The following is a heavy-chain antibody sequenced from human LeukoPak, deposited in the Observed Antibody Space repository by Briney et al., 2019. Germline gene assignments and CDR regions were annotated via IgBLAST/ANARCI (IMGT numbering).Heavy chain of an antibody. Sequence: ASVKVSCKASGYTLTNYYIHWVRQAPGQGLEWMGIINPSGGSARYAQKFQGRVTLTRDTSTSTVYLALSSLRSEDTAVYYCAREDSNYFDYWGQGTLVTVSS. J-gene: IGHJ4*02. CDR2: INPSGGSA. V-gene: IGHV1-46*01. CDR1: GYTLTNYY. CDR3: AREDSNYFDY.